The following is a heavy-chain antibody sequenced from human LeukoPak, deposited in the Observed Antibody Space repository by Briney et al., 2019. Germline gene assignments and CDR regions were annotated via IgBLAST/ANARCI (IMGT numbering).Heavy chain of an antibody. V-gene: IGHV5-51*01. CDR2: IYPGDSDT. CDR3: ARIGGRHFDY. Sequence: GESLKISCKGSGYSFTSYWIGWVRQMPGKGLEWMGIIYPGDSDTTYSPSFQGQVTISVDKSTSTAYLRCSSLKASDTAIYYCARIGGRHFDYWGQGTLVTVSS. CDR1: GYSFTSYW. J-gene: IGHJ4*02.